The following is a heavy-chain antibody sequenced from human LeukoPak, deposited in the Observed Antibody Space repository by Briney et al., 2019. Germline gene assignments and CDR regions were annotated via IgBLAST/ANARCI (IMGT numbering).Heavy chain of an antibody. CDR2: IEQDGGEK. D-gene: IGHD6-13*01. CDR1: GFTFSNYW. V-gene: IGHV3-7*01. Sequence: PGGSLRLSCAVSGFTFSNYWMNWVRQAPGKGLEWVASIEQDGGEKSYVDSVKGRFTISRDNTKNSLYLQMSSLRAEDTAVYYCARDGTAAGLYFDLWGQGTLVTVSS. CDR3: ARDGTAAGLYFDL. J-gene: IGHJ4*01.